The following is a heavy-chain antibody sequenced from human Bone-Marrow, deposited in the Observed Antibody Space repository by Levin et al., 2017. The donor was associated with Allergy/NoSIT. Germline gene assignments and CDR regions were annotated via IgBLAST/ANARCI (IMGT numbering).Heavy chain of an antibody. V-gene: IGHV3-30*03. J-gene: IGHJ4*02. CDR1: GFTFRDYS. CDR2: ISSDGSET. Sequence: GGSLRLSCVGSGFTFRDYSMHWVRQFPGKGLEWVALISSDGSETYYGDFVRGRFTISRDDSRATVSLEMKSLTPEDTAVYYCARGGPWLVAPHDYWGQGTAVTVAS. CDR3: ARGGPWLVAPHDY. D-gene: IGHD6-19*01.